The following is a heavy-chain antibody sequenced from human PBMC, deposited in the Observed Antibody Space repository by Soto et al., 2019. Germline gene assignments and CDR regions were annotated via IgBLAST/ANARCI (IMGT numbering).Heavy chain of an antibody. Sequence: PGGSLRLSCAASGFTFSSYSMNWVRQAPGKGLEWVSYISSSSSTIYYADSVKGRFTISRDNAKNSLYLQMNSLRAEDTAVYYCAREIDYGPLQCYFDYWGQGTLVTVSS. CDR2: ISSSSSTI. CDR1: GFTFSSYS. J-gene: IGHJ4*02. D-gene: IGHD4-17*01. V-gene: IGHV3-48*01. CDR3: AREIDYGPLQCYFDY.